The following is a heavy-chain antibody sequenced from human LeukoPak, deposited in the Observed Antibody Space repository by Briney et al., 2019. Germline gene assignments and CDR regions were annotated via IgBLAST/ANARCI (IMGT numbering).Heavy chain of an antibody. J-gene: IGHJ4*02. V-gene: IGHV3-7*01. D-gene: IGHD4/OR15-4a*01. CDR3: ARRAGAYSHPYDY. CDR1: GFTFSSYW. CDR2: LEQDGSEK. Sequence: GGSLRLSCAASGFTFSSYWMSWVRQAPGKGLEWVATLEQDGSEKYYVDSVKGRFIIFRDNAKNSLYLQMNSLRAEETAVYYCARRAGAYSHPYDYWGQGTLVTVSS.